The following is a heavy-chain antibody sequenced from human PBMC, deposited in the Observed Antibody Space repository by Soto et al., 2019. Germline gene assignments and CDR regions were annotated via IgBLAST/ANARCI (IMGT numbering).Heavy chain of an antibody. J-gene: IGHJ4*02. CDR1: GFIFSSYA. CDR3: VKVRGGFYTYYFDY. Sequence: LRLSCAASGFIFSSYAMNWVRQTPGKGLEWVSGISGSGVSTYYADSVKGRFSISRDNSKTTLYLQMNSLRAEDTAIYYCVKVRGGFYTYYFDYWGQGTPVTVSS. D-gene: IGHD3-10*01. V-gene: IGHV3-23*01. CDR2: ISGSGVST.